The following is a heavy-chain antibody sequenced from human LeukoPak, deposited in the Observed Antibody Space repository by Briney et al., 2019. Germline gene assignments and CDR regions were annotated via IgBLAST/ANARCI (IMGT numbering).Heavy chain of an antibody. J-gene: IGHJ4*02. Sequence: SGGSLRLSCAASGFTFRNYAMSWVRQAPGKGLQWVSAISGSGGSTYYADSVKGRFTISRDNSKNTLYLQMNSLRAEDTAVYYCAKDERLMITFGGVINYWGQGTLVTVSS. D-gene: IGHD3-16*02. CDR3: AKDERLMITFGGVINY. V-gene: IGHV3-23*01. CDR2: ISGSGGST. CDR1: GFTFRNYA.